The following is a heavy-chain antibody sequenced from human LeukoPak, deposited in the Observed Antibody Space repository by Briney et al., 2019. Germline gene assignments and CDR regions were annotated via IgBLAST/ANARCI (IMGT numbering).Heavy chain of an antibody. CDR3: AVVPAAYFDY. CDR1: GYSISSGYY. V-gene: IGHV4-38-2*02. Sequence: PSETLSLTCTVSGYSISSGYYWGWIRQPPGKGLEWIGSIYHSGSTYYNPSLKSRATISVDTSKNQFSLKLSSVTAADTAVYYCAVVPAAYFDYWGQGTLVTVSS. D-gene: IGHD2-2*01. CDR2: IYHSGST. J-gene: IGHJ4*02.